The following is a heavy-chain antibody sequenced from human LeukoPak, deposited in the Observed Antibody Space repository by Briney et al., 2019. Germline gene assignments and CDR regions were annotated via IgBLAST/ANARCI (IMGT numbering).Heavy chain of an antibody. Sequence: ASVKVSCKASGYTFSGNYIHWVRQAPGQGLEWMGWMNPNSGGTNYAQKFQGRVTMTRDTSISTTFMELSRLSSDDTAVYYCARDPGQWALRTFDIWGQGTMVTVSS. J-gene: IGHJ3*02. CDR3: ARDPGQWALRTFDI. D-gene: IGHD1-14*01. CDR1: GYTFSGNY. V-gene: IGHV1-2*02. CDR2: MNPNSGGT.